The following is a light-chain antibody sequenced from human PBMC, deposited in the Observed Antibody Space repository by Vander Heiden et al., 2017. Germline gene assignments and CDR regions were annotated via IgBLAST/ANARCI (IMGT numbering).Light chain of an antibody. J-gene: IGKJ1*01. CDR1: QSISSY. Sequence: DSQMRQTPSSLSASAGDRVTITCRASQSISSYLNWYQQKPGKAPKLLIYAASSLQSGVLSRFSGSGSGTDFTLTISRLQPEDFATYYCQQNDSTPRTFGQGTKVEIK. CDR2: AAS. CDR3: QQNDSTPRT. V-gene: IGKV1-39*01.